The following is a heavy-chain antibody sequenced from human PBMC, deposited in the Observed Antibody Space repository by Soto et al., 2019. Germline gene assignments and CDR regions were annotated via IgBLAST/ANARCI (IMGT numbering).Heavy chain of an antibody. Sequence: EVQLLESGGGLVQPGGSLRLSCAASGFTFSTYAMTWVRQAPGKGLEWVSAISGSGSKTYYADSVKGRFTISRDDSKGTLYLQMKSLRAEDTAVYYCARDPSHSYYTLFYYFDYWGQGTLVTVSS. CDR1: GFTFSTYA. CDR3: ARDPSHSYYTLFYYFDY. J-gene: IGHJ4*02. CDR2: ISGSGSKT. V-gene: IGHV3-23*01. D-gene: IGHD1-26*01.